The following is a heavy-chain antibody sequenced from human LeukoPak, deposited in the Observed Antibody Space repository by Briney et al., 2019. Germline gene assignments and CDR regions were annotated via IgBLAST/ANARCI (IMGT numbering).Heavy chain of an antibody. Sequence: SETLSLTCTVSGRSVSSGSYYCNWIRQPPGKGLEWIGYFYYSGSTNYNPSLKSRVTISLDTSKNQFSLKLSSVTAADTAVYYCARSPNSSGWYTYWGQGTLVTVSS. J-gene: IGHJ4*02. D-gene: IGHD6-19*01. CDR2: FYYSGST. V-gene: IGHV4-61*01. CDR3: ARSPNSSGWYTY. CDR1: GRSVSSGSYY.